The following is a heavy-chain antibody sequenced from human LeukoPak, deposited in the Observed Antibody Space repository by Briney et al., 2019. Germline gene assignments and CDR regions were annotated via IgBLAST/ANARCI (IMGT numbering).Heavy chain of an antibody. CDR1: GYTLSGYY. CDR3: ARGSKRGYSGYDPLFDN. J-gene: IGHJ4*02. CDR2: INPHTGAT. V-gene: IGHV1-2*02. Sequence: ASVKVSCKASGYTLSGYYMHWVRQAPGQGREWMGWINPHTGATNYAQRFHGRVNMTRDSSINTDYMELTRLTSDDTAVYYCARGSKRGYSGYDPLFDNWGQGTLVTVSS. D-gene: IGHD5-12*01.